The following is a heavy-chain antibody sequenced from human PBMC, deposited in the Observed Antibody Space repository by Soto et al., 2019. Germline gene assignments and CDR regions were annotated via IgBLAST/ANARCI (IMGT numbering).Heavy chain of an antibody. CDR3: ARRLATVPKSGGAFDI. J-gene: IGHJ3*02. CDR2: IYPGDSDT. CDR1: GYSFTSYW. Sequence: GESLKISCKGSGYSFTSYWIGWVRQMPGKGLEWMGIIYPGDSDTRYSPSFQGQVTISADKSISTAYLQWSSLKASDTAMYYCARRLATVPKSGGAFDIWGQGTMVTVSS. D-gene: IGHD4-17*01. V-gene: IGHV5-51*01.